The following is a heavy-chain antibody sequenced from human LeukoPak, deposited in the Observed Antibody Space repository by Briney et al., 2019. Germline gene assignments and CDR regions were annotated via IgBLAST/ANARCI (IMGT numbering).Heavy chain of an antibody. CDR2: ISSSSKYI. J-gene: IGHJ4*02. CDR3: VSLMAVDYYFDY. D-gene: IGHD2-8*01. Sequence: GGSLRLSCAASVLNFSTYTVNWVRQAPGKGLEWVSFISSSSKYIYYADSVKGRFSVSRDNAKNSLYLQMNSLRGEDTALYYCVSLMAVDYYFDYWGQGALVTVSS. CDR1: VLNFSTYT. V-gene: IGHV3-21*01.